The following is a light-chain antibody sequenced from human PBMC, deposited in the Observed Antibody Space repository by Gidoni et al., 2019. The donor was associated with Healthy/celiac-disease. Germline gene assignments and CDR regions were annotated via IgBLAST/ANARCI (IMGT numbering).Light chain of an antibody. Sequence: DILLTQSPDSLAVSLGERATINCKSSQSVLYSSNNKNYLAWYQQKPGQPPKLLIYWASTREAGVPDRCSGSGSGTDFTLTISSLQAEDVAVYYCQQYYSTPAFGQGTKVEIK. CDR2: WAS. V-gene: IGKV4-1*01. CDR3: QQYYSTPA. J-gene: IGKJ1*01. CDR1: QSVLYSSNNKNY.